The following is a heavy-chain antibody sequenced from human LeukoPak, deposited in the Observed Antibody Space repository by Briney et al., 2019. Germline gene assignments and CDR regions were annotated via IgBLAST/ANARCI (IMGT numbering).Heavy chain of an antibody. V-gene: IGHV3-23*01. J-gene: IGHJ4*02. Sequence: RGSLRLSCAASGFTFSNYAMSWVRQAPGKGLEWVSVIIGSSGSTFYADSVKGRFTISRDNSKNTLYLQMNSLRAEDTAVYYCAKGGYDYVEIGYFDYWGQGTLVTVSS. CDR1: GFTFSNYA. D-gene: IGHD5-12*01. CDR3: AKGGYDYVEIGYFDY. CDR2: IIGSSGST.